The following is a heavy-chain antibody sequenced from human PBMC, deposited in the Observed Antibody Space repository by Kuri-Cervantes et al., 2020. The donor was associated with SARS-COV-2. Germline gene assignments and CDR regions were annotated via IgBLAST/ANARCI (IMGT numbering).Heavy chain of an antibody. Sequence: GESLEISCAASGFAFSSYSMNWVRQAPGKGLEWVSSISSSSSYIYYADSVKGRSTISRDNAKNSLYLQMNSLRAEDTAVYYCARHGTVGSPGEVDYWGQGTLVTVSS. D-gene: IGHD4-23*01. V-gene: IGHV3-21*01. CDR3: ARHGTVGSPGEVDY. CDR2: ISSSSSYI. J-gene: IGHJ4*01. CDR1: GFAFSSYS.